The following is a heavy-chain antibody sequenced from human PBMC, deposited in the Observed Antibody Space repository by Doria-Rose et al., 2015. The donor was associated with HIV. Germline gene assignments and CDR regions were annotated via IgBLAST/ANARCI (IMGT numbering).Heavy chain of an antibody. V-gene: IGHV1-46*01. D-gene: IGHD6-19*01. CDR2: INPSGGNT. Sequence: YTFTSYYMHWVRQAPGQGPEWMGIINPSGGNTSYAQKFQNRLTMTRDTSTSTVYMELNSLRSEDTAVYYCATNIAVAGTDYWGQGTLVTVSS. J-gene: IGHJ4*02. CDR1: YTFTSYY. CDR3: ATNIAVAGTDY.